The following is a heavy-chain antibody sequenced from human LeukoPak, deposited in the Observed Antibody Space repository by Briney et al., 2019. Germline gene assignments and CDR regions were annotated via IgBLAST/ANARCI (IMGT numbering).Heavy chain of an antibody. CDR2: IYHSGST. CDR1: GGSISSSNW. J-gene: IGHJ4*02. CDR3: ARGEQQRLVTWGFYDY. D-gene: IGHD6-13*01. Sequence: SETLSLTCAVSGGSISSSNWWSWVRQPPGKGLEWIGEIYHSGSTNYNPSLKSRVTISVDKSKNQFSLKLSSVTAADTAVYYCARGEQQRLVTWGFYDYWGQGTLVTVSS. V-gene: IGHV4-4*02.